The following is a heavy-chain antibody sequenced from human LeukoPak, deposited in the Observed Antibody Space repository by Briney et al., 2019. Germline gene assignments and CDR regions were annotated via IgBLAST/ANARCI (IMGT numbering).Heavy chain of an antibody. D-gene: IGHD6-19*01. Sequence: ASVKVSCKAPGYTFTGYYMHWVPQAPGQGLEWMGWINPNSGGTNYAQKFQGRVTMTRDTSISTAYMELSRLRSDDTAVYYCARDETTVGYIVIAVAGTFDYWGQGTLVTVSS. J-gene: IGHJ4*02. V-gene: IGHV1-2*02. CDR3: ARDETTVGYIVIAVAGTFDY. CDR1: GYTFTGYY. CDR2: INPNSGGT.